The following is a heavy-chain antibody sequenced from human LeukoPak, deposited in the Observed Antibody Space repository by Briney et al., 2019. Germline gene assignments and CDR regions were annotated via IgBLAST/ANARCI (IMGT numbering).Heavy chain of an antibody. J-gene: IGHJ5*02. CDR2: IYYSGST. Sequence: PSETLSLTCTVSGGSISSYYWSWIRQPPGKGLEWIGYIYYSGSTNYNSSFKSRVTISIDTSKNQFSLKLSSVTAADTAVYYCARGGPEDIVVLVAASNWFDPWGQGTLVTVSS. D-gene: IGHD2-15*01. V-gene: IGHV4-59*12. CDR3: ARGGPEDIVVLVAASNWFDP. CDR1: GGSISSYY.